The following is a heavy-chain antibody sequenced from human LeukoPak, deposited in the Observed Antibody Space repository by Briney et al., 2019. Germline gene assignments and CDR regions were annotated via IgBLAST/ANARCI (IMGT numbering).Heavy chain of an antibody. CDR1: GFTFSSYA. Sequence: GGSLRLSCAASGFTFSSYAMSWVRQAPGKGLEWVSAISGSGGSTYYADSVKGRFTISRDNSKNTLYLQMNSLRAEDTAVYYCAKDESIGISSWYLSYYYYYYGMDVWGQGTTVTVSS. CDR3: AKDESIGISSWYLSYYYYYYGMDV. V-gene: IGHV3-23*01. D-gene: IGHD6-13*01. J-gene: IGHJ6*02. CDR2: ISGSGGST.